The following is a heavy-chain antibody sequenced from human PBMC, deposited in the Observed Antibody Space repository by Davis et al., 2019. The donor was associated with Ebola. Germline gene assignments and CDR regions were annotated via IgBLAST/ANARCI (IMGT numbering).Heavy chain of an antibody. D-gene: IGHD3-10*01. CDR3: ARVGEVWFGNYYYYMDV. CDR2: TRNKANSYTT. V-gene: IGHV3-72*01. J-gene: IGHJ6*03. Sequence: PGGSLRLSCAASGFTFSDHYMDWVRQAPGKGLEWVGRTRNKANSYTTEYAASVKGRFTISRDDSKNSLYLQMNSLKTEDTAVYYCARVGEVWFGNYYYYMDVWGKGTTVTVSS. CDR1: GFTFSDHY.